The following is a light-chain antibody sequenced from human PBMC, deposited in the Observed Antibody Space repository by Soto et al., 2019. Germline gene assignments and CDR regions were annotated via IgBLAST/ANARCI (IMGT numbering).Light chain of an antibody. Sequence: EIVMTQSPATLSVSPGERATLSFRASQSVGTNLAWYQQKPGQAPRLLIYAASTRATGIPARFSGSGSGTDFTLTISRLEPEDFAVYYCQQYGSSITFGQGTRLEIK. CDR2: AAS. V-gene: IGKV3-15*01. CDR3: QQYGSSIT. CDR1: QSVGTN. J-gene: IGKJ5*01.